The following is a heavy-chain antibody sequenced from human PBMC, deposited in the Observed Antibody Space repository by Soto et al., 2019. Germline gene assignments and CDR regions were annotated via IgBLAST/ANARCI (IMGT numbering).Heavy chain of an antibody. J-gene: IGHJ4*02. V-gene: IGHV3-33*01. CDR1: GFTFSSHG. CDR3: TRWGDNKVFDY. D-gene: IGHD3-10*01. Sequence: GGSLRLSCGASGFTFSSHGMHWVRQAPGKGLEWVAVIWYDGSDKYYADFVKGRFTISRDNSKNMAFLQMNTLRAEDTALYYCTRWGDNKVFDYWGQGTPVTVSS. CDR2: IWYDGSDK.